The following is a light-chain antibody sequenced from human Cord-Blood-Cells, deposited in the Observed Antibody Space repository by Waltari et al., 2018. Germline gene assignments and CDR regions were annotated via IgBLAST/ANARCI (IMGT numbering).Light chain of an antibody. V-gene: IGKV2-28*01. CDR3: MQALQTPWT. J-gene: IGKJ1*01. CDR2: LGS. CDR1: QSPRHSNGYTY. Sequence: DIVMPKSPLSLPVTLGEPASISCRSSQSPRHSNGYTYLDWYLQKPGQSPQLLIYLGSNRASGVPDRFSGSGSGTDFTLKISRVEAEDVGVYYCMQALQTPWTFGQGTKVEIK.